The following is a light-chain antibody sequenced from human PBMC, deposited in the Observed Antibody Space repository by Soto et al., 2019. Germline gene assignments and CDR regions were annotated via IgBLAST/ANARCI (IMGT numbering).Light chain of an antibody. V-gene: IGKV3-11*01. CDR1: LSISSH. J-gene: IGKJ4*02. CDR3: NHRVNWPLT. CDR2: AAS. Sequence: IVLIQSPATLPLSRGARATLSCSASLSISSHLAWYQQKPGQAPRLVMYAASNRATGIPARFSCSGSGTDFTLIISSLEPEDFELYCCNHRVNWPLTFGGGIKVEIK.